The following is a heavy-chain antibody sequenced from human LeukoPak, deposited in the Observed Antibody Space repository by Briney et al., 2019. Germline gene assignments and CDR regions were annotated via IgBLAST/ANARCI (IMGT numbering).Heavy chain of an antibody. Sequence: SVKVSCKASGFTFTSSAMQWVRQARGQRLEWIGWIVVGSGNTNYAQKFQGRVTITRNTSINTAYMELSSLRSEDTAVYYCARMTVSGRDNWFDPWGQGTLVTVSS. CDR3: ARMTVSGRDNWFDP. CDR1: GFTFTSSA. CDR2: IVVGSGNT. V-gene: IGHV1-58*02. D-gene: IGHD6-19*01. J-gene: IGHJ5*02.